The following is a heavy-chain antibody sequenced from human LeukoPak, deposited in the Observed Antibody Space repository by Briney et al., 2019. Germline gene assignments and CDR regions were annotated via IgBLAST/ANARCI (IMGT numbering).Heavy chain of an antibody. D-gene: IGHD5-18*01. CDR3: VRGQYSYVNY. Sequence: PGGSLRLSCAASGFTFSSYWMHWVXQAPGXGLVWVSRINSDGSSTSYADSVKGRFTISRDNAKNTLYLQMNSLRAEDTAVYYCVRGQYSYVNYWGQGILVTVSS. J-gene: IGHJ4*02. V-gene: IGHV3-74*01. CDR2: INSDGSST. CDR1: GFTFSSYW.